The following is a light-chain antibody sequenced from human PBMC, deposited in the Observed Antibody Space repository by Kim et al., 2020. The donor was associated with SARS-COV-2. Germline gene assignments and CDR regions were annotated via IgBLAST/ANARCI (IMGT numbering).Light chain of an antibody. J-gene: IGLJ3*02. CDR3: QSYDNSRGASKWV. Sequence: QSVLTQPPSVSGAPGQSVTISCTGASPTFGSGYDVHWYQQVPGSAPKLIIFANSNRPSGVPARFSASKSGTSASLAISGLQAEDEADYYCQSYDNSRGASKWVFGGGTKLTVL. CDR2: ANS. CDR1: SPTFGSGYD. V-gene: IGLV1-40*01.